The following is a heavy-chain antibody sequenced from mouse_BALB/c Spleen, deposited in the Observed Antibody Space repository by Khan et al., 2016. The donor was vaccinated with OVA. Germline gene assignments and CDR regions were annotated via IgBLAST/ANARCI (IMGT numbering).Heavy chain of an antibody. V-gene: IGHV10-1*02. Sequence: EVQLVESGGGLVQPKGSFKLSCAASGFTFNTYAMNWVRQAPGKGLEWVARIRSKSNNYATYYADSVKARITISRDDSQSMLYLQMNNLKTEDTAVYYCVKGLWPWGQGTLVTVSA. J-gene: IGHJ3*02. CDR2: IRSKSNNYAT. CDR3: VKGLWP. CDR1: GFTFNTYA. D-gene: IGHD1-1*02.